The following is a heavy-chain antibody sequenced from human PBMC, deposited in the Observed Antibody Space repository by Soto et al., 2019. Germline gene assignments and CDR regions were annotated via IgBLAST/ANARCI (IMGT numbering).Heavy chain of an antibody. D-gene: IGHD2-2*01. CDR2: IKSKTDGGTT. J-gene: IGHJ6*02. V-gene: IGHV3-15*01. CDR3: TTEGAYAGGYYYGMDV. CDR1: GFTFSNAW. Sequence: GGSLRLSCAASGFTFSNAWMSWVRQAPGKGLEWVGRIKSKTDGGTTDYAAPVKGRFTISRDDSKNTLYLRMNSLKTEDTAVYYCTTEGAYAGGYYYGMDVWGQGTTVTVSS.